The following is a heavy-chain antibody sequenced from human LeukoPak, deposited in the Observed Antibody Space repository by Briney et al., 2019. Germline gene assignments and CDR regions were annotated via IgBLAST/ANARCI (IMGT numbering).Heavy chain of an antibody. Sequence: SETLSLTCTVSGGSISSSSYYWGWIRQPPGKGLEWIGSIYYSGSTYYNPSLKSRVTKSVDTSKNQFSLKLSSVTAADTAVYYCARVTAVAALRALFDIWGQGTMVTVSS. V-gene: IGHV4-39*07. CDR2: IYYSGST. CDR1: GGSISSSSYY. CDR3: ARVTAVAALRALFDI. J-gene: IGHJ3*02. D-gene: IGHD6-19*01.